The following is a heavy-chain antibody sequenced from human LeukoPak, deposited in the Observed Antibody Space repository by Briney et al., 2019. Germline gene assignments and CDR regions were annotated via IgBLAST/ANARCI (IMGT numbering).Heavy chain of an antibody. D-gene: IGHD6-13*01. V-gene: IGHV3-74*01. CDR1: GFTFSNYW. CDR3: ASASSHRIAAGGDY. CDR2: INSDGSSR. Sequence: PGGSLRLSCAASGFTFSNYWVHWVRQGSGEGLVWVSRINSDGSSRNYADSVKGRFTISRDNAKNTLYLQMNSLRAEDTAVYYCASASSHRIAAGGDYWGQGTLVTVSS. J-gene: IGHJ4*02.